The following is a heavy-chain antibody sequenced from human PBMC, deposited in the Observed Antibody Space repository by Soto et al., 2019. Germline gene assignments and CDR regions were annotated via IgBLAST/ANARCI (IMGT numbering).Heavy chain of an antibody. J-gene: IGHJ4*02. V-gene: IGHV3-23*01. CDR1: GITFSSYA. CDR2: ISGSGNST. D-gene: IGHD2-15*01. Sequence: EVQLLESGGGLVQPGGSLRLSCAASGITFSSYAFSWVRQAAGKGLEWVSGISGSGNSTYYADSVKGRFSFSRDNSKNTVYLQMNSLRVEDTAVYYCAKTAVLAKELFAYWGQGTLVTVSS. CDR3: AKTAVLAKELFAY.